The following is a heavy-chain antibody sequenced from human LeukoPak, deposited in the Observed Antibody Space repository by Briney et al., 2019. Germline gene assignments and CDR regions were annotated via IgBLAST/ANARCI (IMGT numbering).Heavy chain of an antibody. CDR2: INPSGGST. V-gene: IGHV1-46*01. D-gene: IGHD4-23*01. CDR3: ARAQDGNSQGAFDI. J-gene: IGHJ3*02. CDR1: GYTFTIYY. Sequence: ASVKVSCKASGYTFTIYYIQWVRQAPGQGHEWIGIINPSGGSTNYAQKFQGRVTMTRDTSTSTVYMELSSLRSEDTAVYYCARAQDGNSQGAFDIWGQGTMVTVSS.